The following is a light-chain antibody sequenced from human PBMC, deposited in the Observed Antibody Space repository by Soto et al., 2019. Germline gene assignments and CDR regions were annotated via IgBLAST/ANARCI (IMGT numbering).Light chain of an antibody. V-gene: IGLV2-14*01. Sequence: QSALTQPASVSGSPGQSITVGCAGTSSHVGLYDYVSWYHQHPGKAPQLMIYAVSNRPSGVSNRFSASKSGNTASLFISGLQAEDEADYYCSSYTSDSSYVFGSGTKVTVL. CDR1: SSHVGLYDY. J-gene: IGLJ1*01. CDR2: AVS. CDR3: SSYTSDSSYV.